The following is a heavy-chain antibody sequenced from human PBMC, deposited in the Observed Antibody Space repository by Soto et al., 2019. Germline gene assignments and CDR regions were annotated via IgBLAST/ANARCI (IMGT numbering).Heavy chain of an antibody. CDR3: ARLPRLDP. Sequence: KVSCTASGYTFTSYTMHWVRQMPGKGLEWMGTIYPGDSDTRYSPSFQGQVTISADKSISTAYLQWSSLKASDTAMYYCARLPRLDPWGQGTLVTVSS. D-gene: IGHD2-2*01. J-gene: IGHJ5*02. CDR2: IYPGDSDT. CDR1: GYTFTSYT. V-gene: IGHV5-51*01.